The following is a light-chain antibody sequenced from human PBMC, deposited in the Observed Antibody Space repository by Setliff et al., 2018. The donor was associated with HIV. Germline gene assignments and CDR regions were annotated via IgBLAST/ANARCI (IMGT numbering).Light chain of an antibody. CDR3: SSYTKTSTLL. V-gene: IGLV2-14*03. CDR2: DVT. Sequence: QSVLTQPASVSGCPGQSITISCTGTNSDVGRHASVSWYQQNPGKAPNVIIYDVTNRPSGVSDRFSASKSGNTASLTISGLQAEDEANYYCSSYTKTSTLLFGTGTKVTVL. J-gene: IGLJ1*01. CDR1: NSDVGRHAS.